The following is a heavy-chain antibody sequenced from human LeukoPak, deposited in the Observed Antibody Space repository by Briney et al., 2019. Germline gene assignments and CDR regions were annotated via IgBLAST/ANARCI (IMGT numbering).Heavy chain of an antibody. J-gene: IGHJ5*02. CDR3: ARGEPIFRMGFDP. V-gene: IGHV4-34*01. CDR1: GGSFSGYY. Sequence: PSETLSLTCAVYGGSFSGYYWSWIRQPPGKGLEWIGEINHSGSTNYNPSLKSRVTISVDTSKNQFSLKLSSVTAADTAVYYCARGEPIFRMGFDPWGQGTLVTVSS. CDR2: INHSGST. D-gene: IGHD3-3*01.